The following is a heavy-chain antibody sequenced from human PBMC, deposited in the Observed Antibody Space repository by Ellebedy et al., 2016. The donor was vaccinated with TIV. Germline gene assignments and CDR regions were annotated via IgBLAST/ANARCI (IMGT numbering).Heavy chain of an antibody. CDR2: SKYSGST. CDR1: GDSIDYSPYS. J-gene: IGHJ4*02. Sequence: MPSETLSLTCTVSGDSIDYSPYSWGWIRQSPGQGLEWIGASKYSGSTQYNPSLKSRVTISVDPSKSHFSLRLSSVTAADTAVYYCARGLARDYWGQGTLVTVSS. CDR3: ARGLARDY. V-gene: IGHV4-39*02.